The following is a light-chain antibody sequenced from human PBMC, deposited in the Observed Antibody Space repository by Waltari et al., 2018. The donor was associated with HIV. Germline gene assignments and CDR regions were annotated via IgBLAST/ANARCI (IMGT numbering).Light chain of an antibody. J-gene: IGLJ2*01. CDR2: QDS. CDR3: QAWDSSTAYVV. Sequence: SYELTQPPSVSVSPGQTASITCSGDTLGSKYARWYQQKPGQSPVLVIYQDSKRPSGIPERFSGSNSGNTATLTISGTQAMDEADYYCQAWDSSTAYVVFGGGTKLTVL. CDR1: TLGSKY. V-gene: IGLV3-1*01.